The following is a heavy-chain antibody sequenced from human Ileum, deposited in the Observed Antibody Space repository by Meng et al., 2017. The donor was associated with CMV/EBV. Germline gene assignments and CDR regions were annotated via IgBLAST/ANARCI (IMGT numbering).Heavy chain of an antibody. V-gene: IGHV4-39*07. CDR3: ARDGSNPPHPYYDFWSGYYFNAFDI. CDR2: IYYSGST. Sequence: WGWILQPPGKGLEWIGSIYYSGSTYYNPSLKSRVTISVDTSKNQFSLKLSSVTAADTAVYYCARDGSNPPHPYYDFWSGYYFNAFDIWGQGTMVTVSS. J-gene: IGHJ3*02. D-gene: IGHD3-3*01.